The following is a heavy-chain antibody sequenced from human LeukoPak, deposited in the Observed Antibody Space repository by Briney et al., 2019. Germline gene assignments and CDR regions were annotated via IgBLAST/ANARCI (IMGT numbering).Heavy chain of an antibody. CDR2: INHSGST. Sequence: PSETLSLTCTVSGGSFSGYYWSWIRQPPGKGLEWIGEINHSGSTNYNPSLKSRVTISVDTSKNQFSLKLSSVTAADTAVYYCAKYYYDSSGYYYGAFDIWGQGTMVTVSS. D-gene: IGHD3-22*01. J-gene: IGHJ3*02. V-gene: IGHV4-34*01. CDR1: GGSFSGYY. CDR3: AKYYYDSSGYYYGAFDI.